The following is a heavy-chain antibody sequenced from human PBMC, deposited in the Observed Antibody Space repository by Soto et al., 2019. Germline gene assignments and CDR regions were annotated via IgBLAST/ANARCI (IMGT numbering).Heavy chain of an antibody. J-gene: IGHJ4*02. D-gene: IGHD3-3*01. CDR2: IWYDGSNK. CDR3: ARDNSRRIFGVVPRPGGKTFDY. Sequence: QVQLVESGGGVVQPGRSLRLSCAASGFTFSSYGMHWVRQAPGKGLEWVAVIWYDGSNKYYADSVKGRFTISRDNSKNTLYLQMNSLRAEDTAVYYCARDNSRRIFGVVPRPGGKTFDYWGQGTLVTVSS. V-gene: IGHV3-33*01. CDR1: GFTFSSYG.